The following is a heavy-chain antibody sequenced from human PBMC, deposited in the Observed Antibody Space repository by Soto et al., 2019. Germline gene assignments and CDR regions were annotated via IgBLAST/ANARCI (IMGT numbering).Heavy chain of an antibody. D-gene: IGHD6-6*01. J-gene: IGHJ6*02. Sequence: GGSLRLSCAASGFTFSSYSMNWVRQAPGKGLEWVSSISSSSSYIYYADSVKGRFTISRDNAKNSLYLQMNSLRAEDTAVYYCARDGYSSSSGYYYYGMDVWGQGTTVTVSS. CDR3: ARDGYSSSSGYYYYGMDV. V-gene: IGHV3-21*01. CDR2: ISSSSSYI. CDR1: GFTFSSYS.